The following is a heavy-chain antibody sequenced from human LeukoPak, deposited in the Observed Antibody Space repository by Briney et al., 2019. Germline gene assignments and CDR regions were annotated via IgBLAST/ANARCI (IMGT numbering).Heavy chain of an antibody. CDR2: ISYSGTT. CDR1: GAAISSYY. Sequence: PSETLSLTCTVSGAAISSYYWSWIRQPPGKGLEWIGYISYSGTTNYNPSLRIRVTISVDSSKNQFSLKLSSVTAADTAVYYCARSRPAAYMYYFDYWGQGTQVTVSS. J-gene: IGHJ4*02. D-gene: IGHD2-2*01. CDR3: ARSRPAAYMYYFDY. V-gene: IGHV4-59*01.